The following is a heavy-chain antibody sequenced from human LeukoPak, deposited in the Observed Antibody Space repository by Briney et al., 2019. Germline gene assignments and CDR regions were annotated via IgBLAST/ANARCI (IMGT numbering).Heavy chain of an antibody. V-gene: IGHV3-11*01. CDR1: GFTFSDYY. J-gene: IGHJ4*02. D-gene: IGHD3-3*01. CDR2: ISSSGSTI. Sequence: PGGSLRLSCAASGFTFSDYYMSWIRLAPGKGLEWVSYISSSGSTIYYADSVKGRSTISRDNAKNSLYLQLNSLRAEDTAVYYCARGSHYDFWSGYYSYFDYWGQGTLVTVSS. CDR3: ARGSHYDFWSGYYSYFDY.